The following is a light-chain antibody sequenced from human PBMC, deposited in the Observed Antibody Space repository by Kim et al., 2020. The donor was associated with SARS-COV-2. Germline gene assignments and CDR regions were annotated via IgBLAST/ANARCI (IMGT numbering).Light chain of an antibody. Sequence: SSELTQDPAVSVALGQTVRITCQGDSLRTYYANWYQQKPGQAPVLLIYGRTKRPSGVPDRFSGSSSGITASLTITGAQAEDEADYYCLSRDSSSYYVIFGGGTKLTVL. CDR3: LSRDSSSYYVI. J-gene: IGLJ2*01. CDR1: SLRTYY. CDR2: GRT. V-gene: IGLV3-19*01.